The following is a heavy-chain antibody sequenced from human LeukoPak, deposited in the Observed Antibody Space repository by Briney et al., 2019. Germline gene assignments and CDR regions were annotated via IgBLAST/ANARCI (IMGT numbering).Heavy chain of an antibody. J-gene: IGHJ4*02. CDR3: ASYSSSWYYFDY. CDR2: ISAYNGNT. D-gene: IGHD6-13*01. CDR1: GYTFTSYG. V-gene: IGHV1-18*01. Sequence: ASVKFSCKASGYTFTSYGISWVRQAPGQGLEWMGWISAYNGNTNYAQKLQGRVTMTTDTSTSTAYMELRSLRSDDTAVYYCASYSSSWYYFDYWGQGTLVTVSS.